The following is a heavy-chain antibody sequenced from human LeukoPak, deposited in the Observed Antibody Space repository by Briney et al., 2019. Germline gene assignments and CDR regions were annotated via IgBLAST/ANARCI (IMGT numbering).Heavy chain of an antibody. J-gene: IGHJ6*04. Sequence: SETLSLTCAVYGGSFSGYYWSWIRQPPGKGLEWIGEINHSGSTNYNPSLKSRVTISVDTSKNQISLKLSSVTVADTAVYYCASNYGSGTYYYYGMDVWGKGTTVTVSS. CDR1: GGSFSGYY. CDR2: INHSGST. CDR3: ASNYGSGTYYYYGMDV. D-gene: IGHD3-10*01. V-gene: IGHV4-34*01.